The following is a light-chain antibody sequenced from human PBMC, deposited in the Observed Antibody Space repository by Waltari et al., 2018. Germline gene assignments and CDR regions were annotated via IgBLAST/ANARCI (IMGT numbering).Light chain of an antibody. Sequence: DLVMTQSPLSLPVTPGEPASISCRSGQSLLHSNGYNYLDCYLQKPGQSPQFLIYLGSNRASGVPDRFRGSGSGTDFTLKISRVEAEDAGVYYCMEALQSVTFGQGTRLEIK. CDR3: MEALQSVT. CDR1: QSLLHSNGYNY. V-gene: IGKV2-28*01. CDR2: LGS. J-gene: IGKJ5*01.